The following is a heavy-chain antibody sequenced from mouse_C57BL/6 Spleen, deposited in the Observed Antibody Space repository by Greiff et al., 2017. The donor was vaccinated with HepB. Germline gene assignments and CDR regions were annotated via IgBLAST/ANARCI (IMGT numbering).Heavy chain of an antibody. V-gene: IGHV5-4*01. CDR3: AREKGYGNYDWFAD. J-gene: IGHJ3*01. CDR1: GFTFSSYA. Sequence: DVKLVESGGGLVKPGGSLKLSCAASGFTFSSYAMSWVRQTPEKRLEWVATISDGGSYTYYPDNVKGRFTISRDNAKNNLYLQMSHLKSEDTAMYYCAREKGYGNYDWFADWGQGTLVTVSA. D-gene: IGHD2-1*01. CDR2: ISDGGSYT.